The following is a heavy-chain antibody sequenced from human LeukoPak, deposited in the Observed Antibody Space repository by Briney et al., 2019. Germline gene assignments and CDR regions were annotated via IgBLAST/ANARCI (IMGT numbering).Heavy chain of an antibody. CDR3: ARSSYYYDSSGYLYWYFDL. D-gene: IGHD3-22*01. CDR1: GGSISSGGYS. CDR2: IYHSGST. J-gene: IGHJ2*01. V-gene: IGHV4-30-2*02. Sequence: PSETLSLTCTVSGGSISSGGYSWSWIRQPPGKGLEWIGYIYHSGSTYYNPSLKSRVTISVDTSKNQFSLKLSSVTAADTAVYYCARSSYYYDSSGYLYWYFDLWGRGTLVTVSS.